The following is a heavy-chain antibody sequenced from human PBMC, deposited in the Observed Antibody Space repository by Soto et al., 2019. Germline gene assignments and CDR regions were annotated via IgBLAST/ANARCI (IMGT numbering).Heavy chain of an antibody. J-gene: IGHJ5*02. CDR3: AREWGYCSSTSCSNWFDP. CDR1: GYTFTGYY. V-gene: IGHV1-2*04. Sequence: QVQLVQSGAEVKKPGASVKVSCKASGYTFTGYYMHWVRQAPGQGLEWMGWINPNSGGTNYAQKCQGWVTMTRDTSISTAYMELSRLRSDDTAVYYCAREWGYCSSTSCSNWFDPWGQGTLVTVSS. D-gene: IGHD2-2*01. CDR2: INPNSGGT.